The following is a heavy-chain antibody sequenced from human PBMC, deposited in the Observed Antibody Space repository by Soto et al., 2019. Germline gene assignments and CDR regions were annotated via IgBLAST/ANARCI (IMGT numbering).Heavy chain of an antibody. CDR2: ISSSSSTI. J-gene: IGHJ6*03. CDR3: ARDTRFEDFWSGWRANYYYYYYMDV. V-gene: IGHV3-48*01. Sequence: GGSLRLSCAASGFTFSSYSMNWVRQAPGKGLEWVSYISSSSSTIYYADSVKGRFTISRDNAKNSLYLQMNSLRAEDTAVYYCARDTRFEDFWSGWRANYYYYYYMDVWGKGTTVTVSS. CDR1: GFTFSSYS. D-gene: IGHD3-3*01.